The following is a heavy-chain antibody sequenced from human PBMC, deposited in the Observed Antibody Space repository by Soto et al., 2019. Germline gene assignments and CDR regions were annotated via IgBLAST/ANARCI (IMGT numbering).Heavy chain of an antibody. CDR2: AYYRGST. Sequence: QVQLQESGPGLVKPSQTLSLTCTVSGDSISSGGYYWSWIRQPPGKGLEWIGYAYYRGSTNYNPSLESRVTISVDTSKNQCSLNLSSVTAADTAVYFCAGGRGPAGSYWGQGTLVTVSS. CDR1: GDSISSGGYY. D-gene: IGHD1-26*01. CDR3: AGGRGPAGSY. V-gene: IGHV4-30-4*01. J-gene: IGHJ4*02.